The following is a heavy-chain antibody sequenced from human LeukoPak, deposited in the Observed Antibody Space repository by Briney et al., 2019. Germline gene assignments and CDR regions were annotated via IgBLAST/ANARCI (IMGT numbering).Heavy chain of an antibody. CDR2: MNPNSGNT. CDR1: GYTFTSYD. V-gene: IGHV1-8*01. J-gene: IGHJ6*02. CDR3: ARRMAGIYYHYYGMDV. Sequence: GASVKVSCKASGYTFTSYDINWVRQATGQGLEWMGWMNPNSGNTGYAQKFQGRVTMTRNTSISTAYMELSSLRSEDTAVYYCARRMAGIYYHYYGMDVWGQGTTVTVSS. D-gene: IGHD1-14*01.